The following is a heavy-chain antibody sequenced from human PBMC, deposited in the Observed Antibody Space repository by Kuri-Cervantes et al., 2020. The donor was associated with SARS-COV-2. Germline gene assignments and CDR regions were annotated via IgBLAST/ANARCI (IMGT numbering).Heavy chain of an antibody. D-gene: IGHD2-2*01. V-gene: IGHV3-48*02. CDR2: ISGDGTIM. CDR3: SRDGHAEGIVPAAGTFYDYHGMDV. Sequence: GESLKISCAVSGVTLTNYSMNWVRQAPGKGLEWVSYISGDGTIMYYSDSVRGRFTISRDDARNSLHLQMNSLRNEDTAVYYCSRDGHAEGIVPAAGTFYDYHGMDVWGQGNTVTVSS. J-gene: IGHJ6*02. CDR1: GVTLTNYS.